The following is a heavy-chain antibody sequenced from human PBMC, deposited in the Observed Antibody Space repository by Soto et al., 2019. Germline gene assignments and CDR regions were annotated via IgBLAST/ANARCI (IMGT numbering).Heavy chain of an antibody. CDR1: GFTFITYG. D-gene: IGHD3-22*01. CDR3: ARDRYGDYYDSNPLLYRMDV. CDR2: IWYDGSNK. Sequence: QVQLVESGGGVVQPGRSLRLSCAASGFTFITYGMHWVRQAPGKGLEWVAVIWYDGSNKYYADSVKGRFTISRDNSKNTLYRQMNSLRAEDKAVYYCARDRYGDYYDSNPLLYRMDVWGQGTTVTVSS. V-gene: IGHV3-33*01. J-gene: IGHJ6*02.